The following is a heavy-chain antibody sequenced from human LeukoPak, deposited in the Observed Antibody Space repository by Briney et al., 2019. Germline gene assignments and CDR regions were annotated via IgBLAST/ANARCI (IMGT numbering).Heavy chain of an antibody. V-gene: IGHV1-2*02. J-gene: IGHJ1*01. CDR1: GYTFTGYY. CDR3: ARDYYDSSAYLNFQH. D-gene: IGHD3-22*01. Sequence: VASVKVSCKASGYTFTGYYMHWVRQAPGQGLEWMGWINPNSGGTNYAQKFQGRVTMTRDTSISTAYMELSRLRSDDTAVYYCARDYYDSSAYLNFQHWGQGTLVTVSS. CDR2: INPNSGGT.